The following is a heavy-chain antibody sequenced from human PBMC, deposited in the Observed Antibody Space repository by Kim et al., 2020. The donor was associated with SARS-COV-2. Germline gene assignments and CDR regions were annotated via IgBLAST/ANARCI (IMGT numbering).Heavy chain of an antibody. CDR3: ARWFHIVVVTAIPRVDWYFDL. V-gene: IGHV4-34*01. CDR2: INHSGST. Sequence: SETLSLTCAVYGGSFSGYYWSWIRQPPGKGLEWIGEINHSGSTNYNPSLKSRVTISVDTSKNQFSLKLSSVTAADTAVYYCARWFHIVVVTAIPRVDWYFDLWGRGTLVTVSS. J-gene: IGHJ2*01. D-gene: IGHD2-21*02. CDR1: GGSFSGYY.